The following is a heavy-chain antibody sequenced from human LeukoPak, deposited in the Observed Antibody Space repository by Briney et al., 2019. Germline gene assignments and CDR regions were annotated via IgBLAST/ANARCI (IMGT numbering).Heavy chain of an antibody. V-gene: IGHV4-59*01. D-gene: IGHD3-22*01. CDR2: IYYSGST. CDR1: GGSISSYY. J-gene: IGHJ6*03. CDR3: ARGRFDYYDSSGYYRPREYYSYYYYMDF. Sequence: SETLSLTCTVSGGSISSYYWSWLRQAPGKELEWIGYIYYSGSTYYNPFLKSRVTISVDASKSQFSLKLSSVAAADTAAYYCARGRFDYYDSSGYYRPREYYSYYYYMDFWGNGATVTVSS.